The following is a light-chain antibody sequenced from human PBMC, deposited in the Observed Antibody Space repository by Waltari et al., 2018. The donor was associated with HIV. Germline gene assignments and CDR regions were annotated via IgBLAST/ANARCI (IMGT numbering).Light chain of an antibody. CDR1: RNIVYNSNSQNC. Sequence: DIVMTQSPDSLAVSLGERATINCRSSRNIVYNSNSQNCLAWYQQKPGQSPNLLISWASTRASGVPDRFSGSGSGTDFSLTITTLQTDDVTLYYCQQYCSLRSTFGDGTKVEIK. CDR2: WAS. J-gene: IGKJ1*01. V-gene: IGKV4-1*01. CDR3: QQYCSLRST.